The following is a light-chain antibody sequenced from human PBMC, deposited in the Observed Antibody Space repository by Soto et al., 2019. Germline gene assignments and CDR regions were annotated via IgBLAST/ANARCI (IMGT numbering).Light chain of an antibody. V-gene: IGLV2-14*01. Sequence: QSVLTQPASVSGSPGQSITISCTGTSSDVGGYNFVSWYQQHPGKAPKLIIYEVTNRPSGVSSRFSGSKSGSTASLTISGLQAEDEADYYCSSYTTSNSPYVFGTGTKVTVL. J-gene: IGLJ1*01. CDR3: SSYTTSNSPYV. CDR1: SSDVGGYNF. CDR2: EVT.